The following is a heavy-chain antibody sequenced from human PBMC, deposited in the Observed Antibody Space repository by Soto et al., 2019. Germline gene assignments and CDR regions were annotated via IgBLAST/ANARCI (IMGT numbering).Heavy chain of an antibody. CDR1: GASINSGGYY. V-gene: IGHV4-31*03. CDR3: ASGKAWEVLLAY. D-gene: IGHD1-26*01. Sequence: PSETLSLTCTVSGASINSGGYYWSWVRQLPGKGLEWIGYIYFSGSTYYNPSLKSRVSISLDTSQNQFSLKLNSVTAADTAAYYCASGKAWEVLLAYWGPGTLVTVS. J-gene: IGHJ4*02. CDR2: IYFSGST.